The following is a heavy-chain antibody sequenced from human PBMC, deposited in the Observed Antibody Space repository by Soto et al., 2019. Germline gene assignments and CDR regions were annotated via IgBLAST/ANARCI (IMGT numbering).Heavy chain of an antibody. V-gene: IGHV1-46*01. CDR1: GYSFTRYY. Sequence: QVQLVQSGAEVKKPGASVKVSCKASGYSFTRYYMHWVRQAPGQGLEWMGISHPSDGSTSYAQKFQGRVTMTRDTSTSTVYMDLSSLTAEDTAVYYCARSYVRIRPIDHWGHGTLVTVSS. D-gene: IGHD3-10*02. CDR3: ARSYVRIRPIDH. J-gene: IGHJ4*01. CDR2: SHPSDGST.